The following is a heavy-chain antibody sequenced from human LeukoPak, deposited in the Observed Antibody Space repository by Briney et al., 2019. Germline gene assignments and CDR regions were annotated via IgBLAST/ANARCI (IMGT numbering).Heavy chain of an antibody. D-gene: IGHD2-15*01. V-gene: IGHV1-58*02. CDR2: IVVCSGNT. CDR3: AADGPADLFVGSEDPPRDAFEI. Sequence: ASVKVSCKASGFTFSSSTMQWVRQARGQRLEWIGWIVVCSGNTNYAQKFQERVTISRDMSTSTAYMELSSLTSEDTAVFYCAADGPADLFVGSEDPPRDAFEIWGQGTMVTVSS. CDR1: GFTFSSST. J-gene: IGHJ3*02.